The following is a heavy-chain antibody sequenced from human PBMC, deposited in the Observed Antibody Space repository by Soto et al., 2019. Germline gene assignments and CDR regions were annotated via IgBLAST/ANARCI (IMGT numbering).Heavy chain of an antibody. Sequence: QVQLVQSGAAVKKPGSSVKVSCKASGGTFSSYAIIWVRQAPGQGLEWMGGIIPIFGTANNAQKLQGRVTITAYESTSRAYMELSSMRSEDTAVYYCARDGYSRGWYFFQSWGEGTLVTDSS. D-gene: IGHD6-19*01. J-gene: IGHJ5*02. V-gene: IGHV1-69*01. CDR1: GGTFSSYA. CDR2: IIPIFGTA. CDR3: ARDGYSRGWYFFQS.